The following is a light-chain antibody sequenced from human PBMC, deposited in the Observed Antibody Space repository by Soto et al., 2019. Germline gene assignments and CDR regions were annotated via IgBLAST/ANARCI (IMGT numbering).Light chain of an antibody. CDR3: QQYYSYPWT. Sequence: AIRMTQSPSSFSASTGDRVTITCRASQGISSYLAWYQQKPGKAPNFLIFAASTLQSGVPSRFSGSGCGTDFILTISCLESEDFANYYCQQYYSYPWTFGQGTKVEIK. CDR2: AAS. J-gene: IGKJ1*01. CDR1: QGISSY. V-gene: IGKV1-8*01.